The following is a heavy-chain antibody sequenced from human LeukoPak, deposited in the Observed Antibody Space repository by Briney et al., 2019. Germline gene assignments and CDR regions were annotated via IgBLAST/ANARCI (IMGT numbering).Heavy chain of an antibody. Sequence: SQTLSLTCTVSGGSISSGSYYWSWIRQPAGKGLVWMGRIYTSGSTNYNPSLKSRVTISVDTSKNQFSLKLSSVTAADTAVYYCARATGYYYGMDVWGQGTTVTVSS. D-gene: IGHD3-10*01. CDR3: ARATGYYYGMDV. V-gene: IGHV4-61*02. J-gene: IGHJ6*02. CDR2: IYTSGST. CDR1: GGSISSGSYY.